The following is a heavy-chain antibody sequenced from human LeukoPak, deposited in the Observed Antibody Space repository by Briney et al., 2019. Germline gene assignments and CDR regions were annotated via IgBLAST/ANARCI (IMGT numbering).Heavy chain of an antibody. Sequence: PSETLSLTCAVYGGSFSGYYWSWIRQPPGKWLEWIGEINHSGSTNYNPSLKSRVTISVDTSKNQFSLKLSSVTAADTAVYYCARGEGITTQKNNFDYWGQGTLVTVSS. D-gene: IGHD3-3*01. J-gene: IGHJ4*02. CDR3: ARGEGITTQKNNFDY. CDR1: GGSFSGYY. CDR2: INHSGST. V-gene: IGHV4-34*01.